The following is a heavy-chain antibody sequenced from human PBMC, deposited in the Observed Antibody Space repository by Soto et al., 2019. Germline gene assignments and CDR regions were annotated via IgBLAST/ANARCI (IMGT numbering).Heavy chain of an antibody. CDR2: ISYDGSNK. J-gene: IGHJ4*02. D-gene: IGHD3-10*01. CDR1: GFTFSDYA. V-gene: IGHV3-30-3*01. CDR3: GRTFPTITMIRGVLY. Sequence: QVQLVESGGGVVQPGRSLRLSCAASGFTFSDYAMHWVRQVPGKGLEWVAVISYDGSNKYYTDSVKGRFTISRDNSKNTLYLQMNSLRAEDTAVYYCGRTFPTITMIRGVLYWGQGTLVTVSS.